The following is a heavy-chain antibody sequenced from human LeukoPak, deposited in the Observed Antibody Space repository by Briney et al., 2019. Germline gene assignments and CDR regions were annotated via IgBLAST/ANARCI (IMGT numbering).Heavy chain of an antibody. CDR2: INPSGGST. Sequence: ASVKVSCKASGYTFSSNYMHWVRQAPGQGLEWMGIINPSGGSTNYAQKFQGRVTMTRDTSTSTVYMELSSLRSDDTAVYYCARDLRRGSSSWYVSGGDYWGQGTLVTVSS. D-gene: IGHD6-13*01. J-gene: IGHJ4*02. CDR3: ARDLRRGSSSWYVSGGDY. V-gene: IGHV1-46*01. CDR1: GYTFSSNY.